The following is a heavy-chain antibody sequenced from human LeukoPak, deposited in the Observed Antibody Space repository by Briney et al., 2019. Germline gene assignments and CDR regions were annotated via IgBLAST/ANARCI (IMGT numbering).Heavy chain of an antibody. CDR1: GGSISSGGYY. D-gene: IGHD3-10*01. CDR3: ARGSSNAFDI. V-gene: IGHV4-31*03. CDR2: IYYSGST. J-gene: IGHJ3*02. Sequence: SQTLSLTCTVSGGSISSGGYYWSWIRQHPGKGLEWIGYIYYSGSTYYNPSLKSRVTISVDTSKNQFSLKLSSVTAADTAVYYCARGSSNAFDIWGQGTMVTFSS.